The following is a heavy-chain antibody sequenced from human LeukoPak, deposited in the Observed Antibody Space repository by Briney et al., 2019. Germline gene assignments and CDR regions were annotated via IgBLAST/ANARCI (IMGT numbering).Heavy chain of an antibody. V-gene: IGHV4-61*02. CDR2: IYTSGST. J-gene: IGHJ4*02. CDR3: ARALRRDGYNYYFDY. Sequence: SETLSLTCTVSGGSISSGSYYWSWIRQPAGKGLEWIGRIYTSGSTNYNPSLKSRVTMSVDTSKNQFSLKLSSVTAVDTAVYYCARALRRDGYNYYFDYWGQGTLVTVSS. D-gene: IGHD5-24*01. CDR1: GGSISSGSYY.